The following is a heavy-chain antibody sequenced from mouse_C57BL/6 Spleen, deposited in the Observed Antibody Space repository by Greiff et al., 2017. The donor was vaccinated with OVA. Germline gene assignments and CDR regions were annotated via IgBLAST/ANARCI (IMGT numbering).Heavy chain of an antibody. J-gene: IGHJ3*01. Sequence: EVQLQQSGPELVKPGASVKMSCKASGYTFTDYNMHWVKQSHGKSLEWIGYINPNNGGTSYNQKFKGKATLTVNKSSSTAYMELRSLTSEDSAVYYCASNWDEAWFAYWGQGTLVTVSA. CDR3: ASNWDEAWFAY. CDR1: GYTFTDYN. CDR2: INPNNGGT. D-gene: IGHD4-1*01. V-gene: IGHV1-22*01.